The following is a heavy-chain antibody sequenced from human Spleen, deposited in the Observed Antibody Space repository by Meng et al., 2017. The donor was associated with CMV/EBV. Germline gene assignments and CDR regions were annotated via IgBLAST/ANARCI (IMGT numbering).Heavy chain of an antibody. CDR3: VRDLGRGTY. CDR1: GFTFSSYW. D-gene: IGHD3-16*01. Sequence: GESLKISCAASGFTFSSYWMHWVRQVPGKGLVWVSRINSDGTIRNYADSVKGRFTISRDNAKNALYLQMNSLRAEDAAVYYCVRDLGRGTYWGQGTLVTVSS. V-gene: IGHV3-74*01. J-gene: IGHJ4*02. CDR2: INSDGTIR.